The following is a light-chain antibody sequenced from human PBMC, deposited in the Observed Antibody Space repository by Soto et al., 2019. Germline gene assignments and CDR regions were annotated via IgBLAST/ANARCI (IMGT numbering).Light chain of an antibody. CDR3: LQDINYPWT. Sequence: IQITQYTSSLSASVRDRVTITCRASQSISGSLNWYQQKPGKPPKVLIYGASNLQSGVPPRFSGSGSGTDFTLAISSLQPEDSATYYCLQDINYPWTFGQGTKVDIK. CDR1: QSISGS. V-gene: IGKV1-6*01. CDR2: GAS. J-gene: IGKJ1*01.